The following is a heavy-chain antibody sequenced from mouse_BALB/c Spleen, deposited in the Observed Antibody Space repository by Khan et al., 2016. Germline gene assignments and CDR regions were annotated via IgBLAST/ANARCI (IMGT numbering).Heavy chain of an antibody. J-gene: IGHJ1*01. CDR3: ARYRYYYSSSRYFDV. D-gene: IGHD1-1*01. CDR2: INTYSGES. V-gene: IGHV9-3-1*01. Sequence: QIQLVQSGPELKKPGKTVKISCKASGYTFTNYGMNWVKQAPGKGLKWMGWINTYSGESTYADDFKGRFAFSLETSANTAYLQINNLKNEDTATYLCARYRYYYSSSRYFDVWGAGTTVTVAS. CDR1: GYTFTNYG.